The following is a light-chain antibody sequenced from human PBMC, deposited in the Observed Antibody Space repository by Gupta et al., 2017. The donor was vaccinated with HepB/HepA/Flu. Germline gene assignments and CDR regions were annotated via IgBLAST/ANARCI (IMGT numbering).Light chain of an antibody. Sequence: EIVMTQSPATLSVSPGERVTLSCRASQSVSSNLAWYQQKPGQAPRLLIYSASTRASGIPARFSGSGYGTEFTLTISSRQSEDFAVYYCQQYYTSHPHTFGQGTKMEIQ. V-gene: IGKV3-15*01. CDR2: SAS. CDR3: QQYYTSHPHT. J-gene: IGKJ2*01. CDR1: QSVSSN.